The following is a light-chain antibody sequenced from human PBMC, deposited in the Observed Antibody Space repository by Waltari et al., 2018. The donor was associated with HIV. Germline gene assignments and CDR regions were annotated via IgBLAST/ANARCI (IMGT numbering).Light chain of an antibody. V-gene: IGLV2-14*03. CDR2: DVN. CDR3: CSYTVNSTGV. CDR1: SGDIGTYKY. J-gene: IGLJ1*01. Sequence: QSALTQPAYVSGSPGQSIAISCTGTSGDIGTYKYVSLYQQHTGKVPKLIIYDVNVRPSEVSDRFSGSKSGNTATLTISVLHSDDEADYYCCSYTVNSTGVFGAGTKITV.